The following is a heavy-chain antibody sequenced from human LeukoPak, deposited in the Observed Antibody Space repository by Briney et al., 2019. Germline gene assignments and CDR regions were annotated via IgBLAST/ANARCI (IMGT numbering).Heavy chain of an antibody. CDR3: ARDNSGSSFDY. V-gene: IGHV4-38-2*02. D-gene: IGHD1-26*01. Sequence: PSETLSLTCAVSGYSISSGYYWGWIRQPPGKGLEWIGSIYHTGNTYYNPSLKSRVTISEDTPKNHFSLKLSSVTAADTAVYYCARDNSGSSFDYWGQGTLVTVCS. J-gene: IGHJ4*02. CDR2: IYHTGNT. CDR1: GYSISSGYY.